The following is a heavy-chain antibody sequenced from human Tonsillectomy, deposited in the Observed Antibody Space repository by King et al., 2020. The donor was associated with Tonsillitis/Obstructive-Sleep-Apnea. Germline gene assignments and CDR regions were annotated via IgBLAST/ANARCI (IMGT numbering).Heavy chain of an antibody. Sequence: VQLVESGAEVKKPGSSVKVSCKASGGTFSSYAISWVRQAPGQGLEWMGGIIPIFGTANYAQKFQGRVTITADESTSTAYMELSSLRSEDTAVYYCARGGECSSTSCYDVGPYNWFDPWGQGTLVTVSS. J-gene: IGHJ5*02. CDR3: ARGGECSSTSCYDVGPYNWFDP. CDR2: IIPIFGTA. D-gene: IGHD2-2*01. V-gene: IGHV1-69*01. CDR1: GGTFSSYA.